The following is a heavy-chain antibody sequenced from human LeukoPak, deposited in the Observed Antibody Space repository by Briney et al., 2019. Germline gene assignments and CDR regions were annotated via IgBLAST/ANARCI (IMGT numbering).Heavy chain of an antibody. CDR2: IYTSGST. J-gene: IGHJ5*02. D-gene: IGHD2-2*01. V-gene: IGHV4-4*07. Sequence: SETLSLTCTVSGGSISSYYWSWIRQPAGKGLEWIGRIYTSGSTNYNPSLKSRVTMSVDTSKNQFSLKLSSVTAADTAVYYCARLAYCSSTSCYVDNWFDPWGQGTLVTVSS. CDR1: GGSISSYY. CDR3: ARLAYCSSTSCYVDNWFDP.